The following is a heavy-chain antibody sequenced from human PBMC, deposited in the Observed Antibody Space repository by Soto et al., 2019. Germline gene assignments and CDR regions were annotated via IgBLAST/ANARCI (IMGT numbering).Heavy chain of an antibody. CDR2: ITPVFGTA. CDR3: ARSLEGTTVTNWFDP. J-gene: IGHJ5*02. V-gene: IGHV1-69*01. Sequence: QVQLVQSGAEVKKPGSSVKVSCKASADTFNSYSLSWLRQAPGQRLEWMGGITPVFGTADYAQSLEDRLTITAADSTNTVYMELSSLRSDDTAVYYCARSLEGTTVTNWFDPWGQGALVTVSS. D-gene: IGHD4-17*01. CDR1: ADTFNSYS.